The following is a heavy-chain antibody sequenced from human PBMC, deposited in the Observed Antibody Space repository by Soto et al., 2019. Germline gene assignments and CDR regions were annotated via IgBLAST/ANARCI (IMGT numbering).Heavy chain of an antibody. CDR2: IKSKTDGGTT. V-gene: IGHV3-15*07. CDR1: GFTFSNAW. CDR3: TTANPARYYYYYYGMDV. D-gene: IGHD6-6*01. J-gene: IGHJ6*02. Sequence: GGSLRLSCAASGFTFSNAWMNWVRQAPGKGLEWVGRIKSKTDGGTTDYAAPVKGRFTISRDDSKNTLYLQMNSLKTEDTVVYYCTTANPARYYYYYYGMDVWGQGTTVTV.